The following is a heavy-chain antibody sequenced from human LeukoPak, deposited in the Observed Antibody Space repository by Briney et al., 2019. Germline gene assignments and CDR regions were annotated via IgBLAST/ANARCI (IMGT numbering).Heavy chain of an antibody. V-gene: IGHV1-2*02. J-gene: IGHJ4*02. CDR1: GYTSTGYY. CDR2: INPDSGGT. CDR3: GRDFRDSLDY. Sequence: GASVKVSCKASGYTSTGYYMHWVRQAPGQGLEWMGWINPDSGGTNFAQKLQGRVTMTRDTSISTAYMELSRLRSDDTAVYYCGRDFRDSLDYWGQGTLVTVSS.